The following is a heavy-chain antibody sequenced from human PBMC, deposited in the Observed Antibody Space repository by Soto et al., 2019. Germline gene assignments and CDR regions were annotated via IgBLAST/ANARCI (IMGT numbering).Heavy chain of an antibody. CDR1: GFTFSGSA. Sequence: PGGSLRLSCAASGFTFSGSAMHWVRQASGKGLEWVGRIRSKPNSYATAYAASVKGRFTISRDDSKNTAYLRMNSLKTEDTAVYYCTSHSKGYDYWSGYPTFAMDVWGQGTTVTVSS. J-gene: IGHJ6*02. CDR3: TSHSKGYDYWSGYPTFAMDV. D-gene: IGHD3-3*01. V-gene: IGHV3-73*01. CDR2: IRSKPNSYAT.